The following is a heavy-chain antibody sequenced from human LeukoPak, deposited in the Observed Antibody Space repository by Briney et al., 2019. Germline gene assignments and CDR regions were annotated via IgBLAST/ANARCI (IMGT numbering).Heavy chain of an antibody. CDR1: GYTFTSYG. Sequence: EASVKVSCKASGYTFTSYGISWVRQAPGQGLEWMGWISAYNGNTNYAPKFQGRVTMTRDTSISTAYIEVSRLRSDDTAVYYCARDTPSMAYWGQGTLVTVSS. V-gene: IGHV1-18*01. J-gene: IGHJ4*02. D-gene: IGHD5-24*01. CDR2: ISAYNGNT. CDR3: ARDTPSMAY.